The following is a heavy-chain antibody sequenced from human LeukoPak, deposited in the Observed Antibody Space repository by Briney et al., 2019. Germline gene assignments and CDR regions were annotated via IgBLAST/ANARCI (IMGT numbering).Heavy chain of an antibody. J-gene: IGHJ1*01. CDR1: GGSISSYY. Sequence: SETLSLSCTVSGGSISSYYWTWMRQPPGKGLEWIGSLYYSGSTNYNPSLKSRVTISVDTSKNQFSLKLSSVTAADTAVYYCARLKYYFDRSGYRAEYFQQWGQGTLVTASS. V-gene: IGHV4-59*01. CDR2: LYYSGST. D-gene: IGHD3-22*01. CDR3: ARLKYYFDRSGYRAEYFQQ.